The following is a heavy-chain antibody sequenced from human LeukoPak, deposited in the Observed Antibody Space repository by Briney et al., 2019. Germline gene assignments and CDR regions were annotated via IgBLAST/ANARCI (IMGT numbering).Heavy chain of an antibody. CDR2: IYYSGST. CDR1: GGTISSYY. J-gene: IGHJ4*02. D-gene: IGHD4-17*01. V-gene: IGHV4-59*01. CDR3: ARDQLRGGGFDY. Sequence: SETLSLTCTVSGGTISSYYWSWIRQPPGKGLEWIGYIYYSGSTNYNPSLKSRVTISVDTSKNQFSLKLSSVSAADTAVYYCARDQLRGGGFDYWGQGTLVTVSS.